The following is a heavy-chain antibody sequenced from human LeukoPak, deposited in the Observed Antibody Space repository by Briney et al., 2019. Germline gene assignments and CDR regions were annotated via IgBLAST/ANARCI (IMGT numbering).Heavy chain of an antibody. CDR3: ARHSYYYDSSGYAPFDY. CDR2: IYYSGST. D-gene: IGHD3-22*01. V-gene: IGHV4-59*01. J-gene: IGHJ4*02. CDR1: GGSFSGYY. Sequence: SETLSLTCAVYGGSFSGYYWSWIRQPPGKGLEWIGYIYYSGSTNCNPSLKSRVTISVDTSKNQFSLKLSSVTAADTAVYYCARHSYYYDSSGYAPFDYWGQGTLVTVSS.